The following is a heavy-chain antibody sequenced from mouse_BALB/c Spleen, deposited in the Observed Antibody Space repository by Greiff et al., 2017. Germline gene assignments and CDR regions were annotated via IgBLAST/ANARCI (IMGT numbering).Heavy chain of an antibody. CDR3: AKITATNYYAMDY. CDR1: GFSLTSYG. V-gene: IGHV2-5-1*01. D-gene: IGHD1-2*01. J-gene: IGHJ4*01. Sequence: VKLQESGPSLVQPSQSLSITCTVSGFSLTSYGVHWVRQSPGKGLEWLGVIWRGGSTDYNAAFMSRLSITKDNSKSQVFFKMNSLQADDTAIYYCAKITATNYYAMDYWGQGTSVTVSS. CDR2: IWRGGST.